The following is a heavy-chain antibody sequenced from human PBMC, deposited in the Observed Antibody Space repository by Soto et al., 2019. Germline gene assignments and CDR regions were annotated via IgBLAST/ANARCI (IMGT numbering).Heavy chain of an antibody. CDR3: ARHLSYEYHFGMDV. V-gene: IGHV3-48*01. J-gene: IGHJ6*02. CDR2: ISGSSSTI. Sequence: EVQLVESGGGLVQPGGSLRLSCAASGFSFRTYGMNWVRQAPGKGPEWFSYISGSSSTIYYTDSVKGRFTISRDNDKNLRYLQMNSLRAEDTAVYYCARHLSYEYHFGMDVWGQGTTVTVSS. CDR1: GFSFRTYG. D-gene: IGHD2-8*01.